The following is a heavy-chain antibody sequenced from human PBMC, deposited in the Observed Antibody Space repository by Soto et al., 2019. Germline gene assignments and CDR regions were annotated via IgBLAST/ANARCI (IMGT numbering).Heavy chain of an antibody. J-gene: IGHJ4*02. CDR3: ARDPTEGYSSSWSPFDY. Sequence: SETLSLTCAVYGGSFSGYYWSWIRQPPGKGLEWIGEINHSGSTNYNPSLKSRVTISVDTSKNQFSLQLNSVTPEDTAVYYCARDPTEGYSSSWSPFDYWGQGTLVTVSS. V-gene: IGHV4-34*01. CDR2: INHSGST. D-gene: IGHD6-13*01. CDR1: GGSFSGYY.